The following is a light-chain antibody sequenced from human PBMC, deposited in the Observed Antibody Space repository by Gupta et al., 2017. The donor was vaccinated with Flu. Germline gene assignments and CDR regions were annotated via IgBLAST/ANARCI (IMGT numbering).Light chain of an antibody. Sequence: EIVLTQSPATLSLSPGERATLSCRASQSASSYLAWYQQKPGQAPRLLIYDASNRATGIPARFSGSGSGTXFTLTIXSLEPEDFAVYYCQQRSNWPLTFGXGTKVEIK. CDR3: QQRSNWPLT. CDR2: DAS. CDR1: QSASSY. J-gene: IGKJ4*01. V-gene: IGKV3-11*01.